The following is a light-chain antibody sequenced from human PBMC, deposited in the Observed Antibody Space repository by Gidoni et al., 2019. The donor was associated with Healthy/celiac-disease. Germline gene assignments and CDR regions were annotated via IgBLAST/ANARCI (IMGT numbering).Light chain of an antibody. CDR2: STN. V-gene: IGLV8-61*01. Sequence: QTVVTQEPSFSVSPVGTVTLTCGLSSGSVSTSYDPSWYQQTPGQAPRTLIYSTNTRSSGVPDRFSGSILGNKAALTITGAQADDESDYYCVLYMGSGISVFGGGTKLTVL. CDR1: SGSVSTSYD. J-gene: IGLJ3*02. CDR3: VLYMGSGISV.